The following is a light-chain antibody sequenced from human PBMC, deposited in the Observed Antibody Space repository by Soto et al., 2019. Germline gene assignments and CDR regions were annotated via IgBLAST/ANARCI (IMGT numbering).Light chain of an antibody. CDR2: TAS. Sequence: EIVMTQSPATLSVSPGEGATLSCRASQSVSNKLAWYQQKPGQAPRLLIHTASIRATNVPARFSGTGSGTEFTLNIRSLQSEDFAVYYCQQYYDWPPLTLAGGTKVDIK. CDR1: QSVSNK. V-gene: IGKV3-15*01. J-gene: IGKJ4*01. CDR3: QQYYDWPPLT.